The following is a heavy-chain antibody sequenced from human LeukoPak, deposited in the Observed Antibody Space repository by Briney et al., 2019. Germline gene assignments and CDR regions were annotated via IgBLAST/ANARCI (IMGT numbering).Heavy chain of an antibody. CDR1: GFAFSSYA. CDR2: ISGSGGST. J-gene: IGHJ4*02. CDR3: TRDLFGVVTPY. V-gene: IGHV3-23*01. Sequence: PGGSLRLSCAASGFAFSSYAMSWVRQAPGEGLEWVSVISGSGGSTYYADSVKGRFTISRDNSKNTLYLQMNSLRAEDTAVYYCTRDLFGVVTPYWGQGTLVTVSS. D-gene: IGHD3-3*01.